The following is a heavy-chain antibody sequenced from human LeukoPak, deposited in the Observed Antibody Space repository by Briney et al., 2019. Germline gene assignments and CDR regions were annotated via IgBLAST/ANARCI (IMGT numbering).Heavy chain of an antibody. CDR1: GFTFSSYA. V-gene: IGHV3-23*01. CDR2: VTGSGGST. D-gene: IGHD2-21*02. Sequence: RGSLRLSCAASGFTFSSYAMSWVRQAPGKGLEWVSGVTGSGGSTYYADSVKGRFTISRDNSKNTLYLQMNSLRAEDTAVYYCAKKSVAAIPPIYWGQGTLVTVSS. CDR3: AKKSVAAIPPIY. J-gene: IGHJ4*02.